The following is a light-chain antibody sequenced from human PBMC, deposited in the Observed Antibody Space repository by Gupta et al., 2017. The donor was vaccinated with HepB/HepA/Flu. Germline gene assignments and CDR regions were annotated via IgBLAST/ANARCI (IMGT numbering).Light chain of an antibody. J-gene: IGLJ2*01. V-gene: IGLV3-1*01. Sequence: SYELTQPPSGSVSPGQTASINCSGDKLGDKYACWYQQKPGQSPVLVIYQDSKRPSGIPERFSGSNSGNAATLTISGTQAMDEADYYCQAWDSSTVVFGGGIKLTVL. CDR3: QAWDSSTVV. CDR2: QDS. CDR1: KLGDKY.